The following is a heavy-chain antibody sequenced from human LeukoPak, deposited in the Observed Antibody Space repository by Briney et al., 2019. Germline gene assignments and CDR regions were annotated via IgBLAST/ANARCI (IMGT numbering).Heavy chain of an antibody. J-gene: IGHJ6*02. CDR1: GFTFSSYW. CDR3: ARVNGGSFDLAYYGMDV. D-gene: IGHD1-26*01. V-gene: IGHV3-74*01. CDR2: INSDGSST. Sequence: PGGSLRLSCAASGFTFSSYWMHWVRQAPGKGLVWVSRINSDGSSTSYADSVKGRFTISRDNAKNTLYQQMNSLRAEDTAVYYCARVNGGSFDLAYYGMDVWGQGTTVTVSS.